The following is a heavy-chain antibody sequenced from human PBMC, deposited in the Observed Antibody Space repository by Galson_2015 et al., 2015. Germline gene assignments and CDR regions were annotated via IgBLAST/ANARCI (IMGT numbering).Heavy chain of an antibody. J-gene: IGHJ6*02. CDR3: AKDLMSVLYYYYGMDV. CDR1: GFTFSSYA. Sequence: SLRLSCAASGFTFSSYAMSWVRQAPGKGLEWVSAISGSGGSTYYADSVKGRFTISRDNSKNTLYLQMNSLRAEDTAVYYCAKDLMSVLYYYYGMDVWGQGTTVTVSS. D-gene: IGHD2-8*01. CDR2: ISGSGGST. V-gene: IGHV3-23*01.